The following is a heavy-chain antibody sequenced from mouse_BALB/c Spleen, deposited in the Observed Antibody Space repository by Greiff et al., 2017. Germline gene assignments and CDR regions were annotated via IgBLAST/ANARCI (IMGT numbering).Heavy chain of an antibody. CDR3: ARASGDLYFDV. J-gene: IGHJ1*01. Sequence: EVKLVESGPELEKPGASVKISCKASGYSFPGYNMNWVKQSNGKSLEWIGNIDPYYGGTSYNQKFKGKATLTVDNSSSTAYMQLKSLTTEDSAVYYCARASGDLYFDVWGAGTTVTVSS. D-gene: IGHD6-1*01. V-gene: IGHV1S135*01. CDR1: GYSFPGYN. CDR2: IDPYYGGT.